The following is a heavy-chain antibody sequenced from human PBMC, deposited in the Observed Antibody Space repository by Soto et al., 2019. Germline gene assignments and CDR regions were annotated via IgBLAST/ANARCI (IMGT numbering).Heavy chain of an antibody. D-gene: IGHD6-19*01. Sequence: XGSLILSCYASGFVLSTSSLNWVRLAPGQGLECISYISSTSGTMYYADSVKGRFTICRDNAKTSLFLQMNGLRDDDTAVYYCANQKILFSVAGTLYGLGVWGQGTTVTV. CDR2: ISSTSGTM. CDR1: GFVLSTSS. V-gene: IGHV3-48*02. J-gene: IGHJ6*02. CDR3: ANQKILFSVAGTLYGLGV.